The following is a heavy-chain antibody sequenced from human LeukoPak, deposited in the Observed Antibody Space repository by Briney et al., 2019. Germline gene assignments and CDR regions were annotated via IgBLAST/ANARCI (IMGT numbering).Heavy chain of an antibody. Sequence: SETLSLTCTVSGGSISGYYWSWLRQPPGKGLEWIGFIYYSGSTHYKSSLKSRVTISVDTPKNQFSLRLSSVTAADTAVYYCARHSGSSPHYFDYWGQGTLVTVSS. CDR3: ARHSGSSPHYFDY. CDR1: GGSISGYY. J-gene: IGHJ4*02. CDR2: IYYSGST. D-gene: IGHD1-26*01. V-gene: IGHV4-59*08.